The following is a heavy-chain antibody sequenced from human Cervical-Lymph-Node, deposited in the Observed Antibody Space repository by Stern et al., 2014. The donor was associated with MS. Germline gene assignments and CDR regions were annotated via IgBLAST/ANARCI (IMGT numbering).Heavy chain of an antibody. V-gene: IGHV2-70*01. Sequence: QITLKESGPSLVKPTQTLTLTCTFSGFSLTTGGMCVTLIRQPPGKAPEWLGLIDWDGDKYYRTPLRARLTISKDTSKNQVVLTMTNMDPVDTATYYCARIRGTARLIDYWGQGTLVTVSS. CDR3: ARIRGTARLIDY. CDR2: IDWDGDK. CDR1: GFSLTTGGMC. J-gene: IGHJ4*02. D-gene: IGHD6-6*01.